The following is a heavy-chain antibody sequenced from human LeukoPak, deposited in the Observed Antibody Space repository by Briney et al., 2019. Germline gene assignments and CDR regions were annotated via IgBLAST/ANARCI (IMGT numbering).Heavy chain of an antibody. J-gene: IGHJ4*02. CDR2: ISGSGGST. Sequence: GGSLRLSCAASGFTFSSYAMSWVRQDPGKGLEWVSAISGSGGSTYYADSVKGRFTISRDNSKNTLYLQMNSLRAEDTAVYYCAKDLGDPRDYFDYWGQGTLVTVSS. V-gene: IGHV3-23*01. CDR1: GFTFSSYA. CDR3: AKDLGDPRDYFDY. D-gene: IGHD2-21*01.